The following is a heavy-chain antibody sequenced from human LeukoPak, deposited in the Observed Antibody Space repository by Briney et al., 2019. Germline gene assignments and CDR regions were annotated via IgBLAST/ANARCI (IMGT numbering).Heavy chain of an antibody. CDR2: ISSSSSYI. D-gene: IGHD3-3*01. CDR1: GFTFSSYA. V-gene: IGHV3-21*01. J-gene: IGHJ4*02. Sequence: KSGGSLRLSCAASGFTFSSYAMSWVRQAPGKGLEWVSSISSSSSYIYYADSVKGRFTISRDNAKNSLYLQMNSLRAEDTAVYYCAGDTIFGVAPHFDYWGQGTLVTVSS. CDR3: AGDTIFGVAPHFDY.